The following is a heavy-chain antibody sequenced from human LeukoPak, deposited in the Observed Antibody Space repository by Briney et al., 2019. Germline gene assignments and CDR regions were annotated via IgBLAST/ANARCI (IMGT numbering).Heavy chain of an antibody. CDR3: ARAWKDRYGDYAFDY. Sequence: PGGSLRLSCAASGFTFSSYDMHWVRQATGKGLEWVSAIGTAGDTYYPGSVKGRFTISRENAKNSLYLQMNSLRAGDTAVYYCARAWKDRYGDYAFDYWGQGTLVTVSS. CDR2: IGTAGDT. CDR1: GFTFSSYD. J-gene: IGHJ4*02. D-gene: IGHD4-17*01. V-gene: IGHV3-13*01.